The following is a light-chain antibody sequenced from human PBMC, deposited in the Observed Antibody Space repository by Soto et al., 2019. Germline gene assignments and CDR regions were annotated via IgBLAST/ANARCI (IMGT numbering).Light chain of an antibody. CDR3: QRYYDSPLT. Sequence: DIVMTQSPDSLAVSLGERATINCKSSQSVLYSSNNKSYLTWYQQKPGQPPKLLISWASTRESGVPERFSGSGSGTDFTLTISSLQAEDVAVYYWQRYYDSPLTFGGGTKVEIK. J-gene: IGKJ4*01. CDR2: WAS. CDR1: QSVLYSSNNKSY. V-gene: IGKV4-1*01.